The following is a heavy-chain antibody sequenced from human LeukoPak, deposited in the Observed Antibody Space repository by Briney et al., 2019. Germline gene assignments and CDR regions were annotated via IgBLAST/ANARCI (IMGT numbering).Heavy chain of an antibody. CDR2: INSSGSTI. CDR3: FAGDYYDSSGYFLGVY. Sequence: GALRLSCAASGFPFSSYEMNWVRPAPGKGLEWVSYINSSGSTIYYAESVKGRFTISNVKAKNPKYLQITNLQAEDPADYCFAGDYYDSSGYFLGVYWGQGTLVTVSS. J-gene: IGHJ4*02. CDR1: GFPFSSYE. V-gene: IGHV3-48*03. D-gene: IGHD3-22*01.